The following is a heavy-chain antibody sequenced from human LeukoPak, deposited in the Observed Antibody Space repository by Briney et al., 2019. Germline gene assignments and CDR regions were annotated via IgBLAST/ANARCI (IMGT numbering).Heavy chain of an antibody. CDR2: ISTSSNHI. D-gene: IGHD6-19*01. J-gene: IGHJ4*02. V-gene: IGHV3-21*01. Sequence: GGSLRLSCAASGFTFSTYGMNWVRQAPGKGLEWVSSISTSSNHIYYADSVKGRFTISRDNAKNSLYLQMNSLRAEGTAVYYCARGEQWLPTGIDYWGQGTLVTVSS. CDR1: GFTFSTYG. CDR3: ARGEQWLPTGIDY.